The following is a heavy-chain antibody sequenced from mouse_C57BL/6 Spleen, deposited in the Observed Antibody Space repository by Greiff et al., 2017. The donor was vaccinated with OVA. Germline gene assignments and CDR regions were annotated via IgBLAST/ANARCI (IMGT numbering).Heavy chain of an antibody. J-gene: IGHJ2*01. Sequence: QVQLKQPGAELVKPGASVKLSCKASGYTFTSYWMQWVKQRPGQGLEWIGEIDPSDSYTNYNQKFKGKATLTVDTSSSTAYMQLSSLTSEDSAVYYCARFGYDYDNYWGQGTTLTVSS. D-gene: IGHD2-4*01. CDR2: IDPSDSYT. CDR3: ARFGYDYDNY. V-gene: IGHV1-50*01. CDR1: GYTFTSYW.